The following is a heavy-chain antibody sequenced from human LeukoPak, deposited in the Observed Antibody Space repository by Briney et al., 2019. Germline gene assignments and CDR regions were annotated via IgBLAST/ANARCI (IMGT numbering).Heavy chain of an antibody. CDR2: IYYSGST. CDR1: GGSISSYY. Sequence: SETLSLTCTVSGGSISSYYWSWIRQPPGKGLEWIGYIYYSGSTNYNPSLKCRVTISVDTSKNQFSLKLSSVTAADTAVYYCARDLKGYCSSTSCENWFDPWGQGTLVTVSS. CDR3: ARDLKGYCSSTSCENWFDP. V-gene: IGHV4-59*01. D-gene: IGHD2-2*01. J-gene: IGHJ5*02.